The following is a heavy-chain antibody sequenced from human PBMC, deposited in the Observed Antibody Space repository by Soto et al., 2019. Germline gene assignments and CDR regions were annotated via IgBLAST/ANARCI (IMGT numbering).Heavy chain of an antibody. J-gene: IGHJ5*02. D-gene: IGHD2-2*01. CDR1: GFTFSSYG. Sequence: QVQLVESGGGVVQPGRSLRLSCAASGFTFSSYGMHWVRQAPGKGLEWVAVISYDGSNKYYADSVKGRFTISRDNSKNTLYLQMNSLRAEDTAVYYCAKERLVLVPAARTNWFDPWGQGTLVTVSS. CDR3: AKERLVLVPAARTNWFDP. V-gene: IGHV3-30*18. CDR2: ISYDGSNK.